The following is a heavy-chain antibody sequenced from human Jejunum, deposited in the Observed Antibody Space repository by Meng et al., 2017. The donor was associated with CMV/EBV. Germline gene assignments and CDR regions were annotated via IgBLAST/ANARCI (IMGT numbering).Heavy chain of an antibody. D-gene: IGHD5-18*01. J-gene: IGHJ4*02. CDR3: AGPQVRYSYGYKSFDY. CDR1: YITRHY. V-gene: IGHV4-59*11. Sequence: YITRHYWTVLRQPPGKGLEWIGYIGYTGISSYTPSLTSRVSMAVDVSNNQFSLTLSSVTAADTAVYYCAGPQVRYSYGYKSFDYWGQGILVTVSS. CDR2: IGYTGIS.